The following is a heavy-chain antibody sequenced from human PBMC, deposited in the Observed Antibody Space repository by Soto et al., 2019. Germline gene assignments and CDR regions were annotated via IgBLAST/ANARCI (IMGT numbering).Heavy chain of an antibody. V-gene: IGHV3-7*01. J-gene: IGHJ4*02. Sequence: PGGSLRLSCAASGFTFSTYLMTWVRQAPGKGLEWVANIKEDGDEKYYVDSVKGRFTISRDNAKNSLYLQMNSLRAEDTAVYYCARDFALDYWGQGTLVTVSS. CDR1: GFTFSTYL. D-gene: IGHD3-3*01. CDR3: ARDFALDY. CDR2: IKEDGDEK.